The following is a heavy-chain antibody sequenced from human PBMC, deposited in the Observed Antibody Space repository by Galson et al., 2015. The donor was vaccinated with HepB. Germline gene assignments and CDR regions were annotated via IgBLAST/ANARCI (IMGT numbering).Heavy chain of an antibody. CDR1: GYTFTSYY. CDR3: ARETVVDTAMGGYYMDV. CDR2: INPSGGST. Sequence: SVKVSCKASGYTFTSYYMHWVRQAPGQGLEWMGIINPSGGSTSYAQKFQGRVTMTRDTSTSTVYMELSSLRSEDTAVYYCARETVVDTAMGGYYMDVWGKGTTVTVSS. D-gene: IGHD5-18*01. J-gene: IGHJ6*03. V-gene: IGHV1-46*01.